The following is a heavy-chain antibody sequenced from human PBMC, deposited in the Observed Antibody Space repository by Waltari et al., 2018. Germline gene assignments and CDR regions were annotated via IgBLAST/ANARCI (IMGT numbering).Heavy chain of an antibody. J-gene: IGHJ5*02. Sequence: QVQLVESGGGVVQPGGSLRLSCAASGFTFSSYGMHWVRQAPGKGLEWVAFIRYDGSNKYYADSVKGRFTISRDNSKNTLYLQMNSLRAEDTAVYYCAKGRGDFPWFDPWGQGTLVTVSS. CDR2: IRYDGSNK. D-gene: IGHD3-3*01. V-gene: IGHV3-30*02. CDR3: AKGRGDFPWFDP. CDR1: GFTFSSYG.